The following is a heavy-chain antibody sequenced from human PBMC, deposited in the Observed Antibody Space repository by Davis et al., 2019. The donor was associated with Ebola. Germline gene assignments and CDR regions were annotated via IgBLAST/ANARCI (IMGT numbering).Heavy chain of an antibody. CDR2: INPNSGGT. CDR3: ARDGGLNYYYMDV. D-gene: IGHD2-15*01. CDR1: GYTFTSYY. V-gene: IGHV1-2*02. J-gene: IGHJ6*03. Sequence: ASVKVSCKASGYTFTSYYMHWVRQAPGQGLEWMGWINPNSGGTNYAQKFQGRVTMTRDTSISTAYMELSRLRSDDTAVYYCARDGGLNYYYMDVWGKGTTVTVSS.